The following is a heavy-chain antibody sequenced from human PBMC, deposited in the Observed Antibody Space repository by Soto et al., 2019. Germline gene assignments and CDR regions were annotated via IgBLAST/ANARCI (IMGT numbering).Heavy chain of an antibody. V-gene: IGHV3-23*01. J-gene: IGHJ4*02. CDR2: ISGSGGST. Sequence: LRLSCAASGFTFSSYAMSWVRQAPGKGLEWVSAISGSGGSTYYADSVKGRFTISRDNSKNTLYLQMNSLRAEDTAVYYCAKDSARNYVSGDYWGQGTLVTVSS. D-gene: IGHD4-4*01. CDR3: AKDSARNYVSGDY. CDR1: GFTFSSYA.